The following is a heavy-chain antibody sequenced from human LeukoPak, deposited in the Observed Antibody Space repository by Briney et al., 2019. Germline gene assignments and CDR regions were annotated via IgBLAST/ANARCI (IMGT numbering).Heavy chain of an antibody. V-gene: IGHV1-18*01. D-gene: IGHD6-13*01. J-gene: IGHJ5*02. Sequence: ASVKVSCKASGYTFTNYGISWVRQAPGQGLEWMGWISAYNGNTNYAQKLQGRVTVTTDTSTSKTYMELRGLRSDETAVYYCARDLGSGIAEPFDPWGQGTLVTVSS. CDR3: ARDLGSGIAEPFDP. CDR2: ISAYNGNT. CDR1: GYTFTNYG.